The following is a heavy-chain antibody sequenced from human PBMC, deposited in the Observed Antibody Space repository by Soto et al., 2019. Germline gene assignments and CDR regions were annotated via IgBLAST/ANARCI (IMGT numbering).Heavy chain of an antibody. Sequence: GASVKVSCRASGYTFTSYGISWVRQAPEQGLEWMGWISAYNGNTNYAQKLQGRVTMTTDTSTSTAYMELRSLRSDDTAVYYCARDAGVAAAGNWFDPWGQGTLVTVSS. V-gene: IGHV1-18*01. J-gene: IGHJ5*02. CDR1: GYTFTSYG. D-gene: IGHD6-13*01. CDR3: ARDAGVAAAGNWFDP. CDR2: ISAYNGNT.